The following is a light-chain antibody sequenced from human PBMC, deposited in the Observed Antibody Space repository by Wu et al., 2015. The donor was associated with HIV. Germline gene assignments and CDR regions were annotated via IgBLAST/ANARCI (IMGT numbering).Light chain of an antibody. J-gene: IGKJ1*01. CDR3: QQYGVTTWT. CDR1: QSVSSVY. CDR2: GTS. Sequence: IVLTQSPATLSLSPGERAILSCTASQSVSSVYLAWYQQKPGQAPRLLVYGTSRRATGIPDGFSGSGSGTDFTLTISRLESEDFGLYYCQQYGVTTWTFGQGTKVEIK. V-gene: IGKV3-20*01.